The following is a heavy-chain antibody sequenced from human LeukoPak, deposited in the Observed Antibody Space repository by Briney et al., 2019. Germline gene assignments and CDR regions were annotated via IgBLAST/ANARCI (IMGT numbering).Heavy chain of an antibody. Sequence: GGSLRLSCAASGFTFSSYWMSWVRQAPGKGLEWVANIKQDGSEKYYVDSVKGRFTISRDNAKNSLYLQMNSLRAEDTAVYYCAREFEGGYDSLYYFDYWGQGTLVTVSS. CDR3: AREFEGGYDSLYYFDY. CDR1: GFTFSSYW. D-gene: IGHD5-12*01. V-gene: IGHV3-7*01. J-gene: IGHJ4*02. CDR2: IKQDGSEK.